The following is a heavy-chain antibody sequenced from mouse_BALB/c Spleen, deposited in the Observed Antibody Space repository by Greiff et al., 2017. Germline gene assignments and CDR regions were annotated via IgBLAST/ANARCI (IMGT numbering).Heavy chain of an antibody. V-gene: IGHV1S56*01. J-gene: IGHJ3*01. CDR1: GYTFTSYY. Sequence: VKLMESGPELVKPGASVRISCKASGYTFTSYYIHWVKQRPGQGLEWIGWIYPGNVNTKYNEKFKGKATLTADKSSSTAYMQLSSLTSEDSAVYFCARYRDWFAYWGQGTLVTVSA. CDR2: IYPGNVNT. CDR3: ARYRDWFAY.